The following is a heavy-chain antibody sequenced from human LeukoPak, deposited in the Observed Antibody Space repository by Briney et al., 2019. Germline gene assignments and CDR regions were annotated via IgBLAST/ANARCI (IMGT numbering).Heavy chain of an antibody. Sequence: PSETLSLTSAVYVGSSIVYYWSSIPHPPREGLWWIWEINHSVSTNYTPSPKRRGTISVDTSKKQFSLKISSLTSARTAVYYCVGGGLRGIAGRGNPRRQFGYWGQGTLVTVHS. CDR3: VGGGLRGIAGRGNPRRQFGY. D-gene: IGHD6-13*01. CDR1: VGSSIVYY. J-gene: IGHJ4*02. CDR2: INHSVST. V-gene: IGHV4-34*01.